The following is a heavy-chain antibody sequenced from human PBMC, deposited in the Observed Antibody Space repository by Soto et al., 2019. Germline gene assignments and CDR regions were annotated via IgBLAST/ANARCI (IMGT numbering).Heavy chain of an antibody. D-gene: IGHD3-16*02. Sequence: GGSLRLSCAASGSTFSDFSMTWVRQAPGKGLEWVSSIGSSSSSVYYADSVKGRFTISRDNAKNSLYLQMNSLTTEDTAMYYCTSSHDCLWGNYPPSWGQGTQVTVSS. CDR3: TSSHDCLWGNYPPS. J-gene: IGHJ5*02. CDR1: GSTFSDFS. CDR2: IGSSSSSV. V-gene: IGHV3-21*01.